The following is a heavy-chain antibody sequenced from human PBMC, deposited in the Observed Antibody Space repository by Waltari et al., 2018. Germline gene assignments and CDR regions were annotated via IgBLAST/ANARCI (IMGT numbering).Heavy chain of an antibody. Sequence: QVQLVESGGGVVQPGMSLRLSCAASGFSLSSYGMHWVRQAPGKGLEWVALIWFGGGDTDYADSVRGRFTISRDNSKNTLYLDINSLRLDDTAIYYCAKDAFGNTYLDHWGQGTLVTVSS. J-gene: IGHJ4*02. CDR3: AKDAFGNTYLDH. D-gene: IGHD3-10*01. V-gene: IGHV3-33*06. CDR1: GFSLSSYG. CDR2: IWFGGGDT.